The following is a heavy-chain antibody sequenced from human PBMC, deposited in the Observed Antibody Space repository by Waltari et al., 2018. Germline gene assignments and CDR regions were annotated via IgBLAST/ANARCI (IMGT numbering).Heavy chain of an antibody. J-gene: IGHJ4*02. CDR2: INPSGGGT. Sequence: QVQLVQSGAEVKRPGAAVKVSCKASGYTFTDFSMHWVRQAPGQGLEWMGIINPSGGGTTYPQNFQDIVTMTRDTSTYTVYMGLSSLRSEDTAVYYCARAGTTLIWGVAEWGQGTLVTVSS. CDR1: GYTFTDFS. CDR3: ARAGTTLIWGVAE. D-gene: IGHD3-10*01. V-gene: IGHV1-46*01.